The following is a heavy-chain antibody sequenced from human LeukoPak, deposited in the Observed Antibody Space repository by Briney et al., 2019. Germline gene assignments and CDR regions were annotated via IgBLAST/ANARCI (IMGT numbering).Heavy chain of an antibody. V-gene: IGHV1-18*01. CDR3: ARGGKASSGCPRI. CDR2: ISGYYCNT. D-gene: IGHD6-19*01. CDR1: GYTFSHYG. Sequence: ASVKVSCKASGYTFSHYGITWVRQARAQGREWMGWISGYYCNTKYTQNLQTRVTVSTDSSTSTAYMEVRSLRSDDAAVYYCARGGKASSGCPRIWGEGTVVSVSS. J-gene: IGHJ4*02.